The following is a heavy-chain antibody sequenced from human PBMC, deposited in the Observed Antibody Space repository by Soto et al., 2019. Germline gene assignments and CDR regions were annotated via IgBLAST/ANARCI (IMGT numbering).Heavy chain of an antibody. D-gene: IGHD2-21*01. J-gene: IGHJ5*02. V-gene: IGHV3-7*05. CDR3: ARWRIVLGGLNWFDP. Sequence: EVQLVESGGDLVQPGGSLRLSCAASGFAFSSYWMSWVRQAPGKGLEWVANIKQDGSEKYYVDSVKDRFTISRDNAKNSLYLQIKCLRAEDTAVYYCARWRIVLGGLNWFDPWGQGTLVTVSS. CDR1: GFAFSSYW. CDR2: IKQDGSEK.